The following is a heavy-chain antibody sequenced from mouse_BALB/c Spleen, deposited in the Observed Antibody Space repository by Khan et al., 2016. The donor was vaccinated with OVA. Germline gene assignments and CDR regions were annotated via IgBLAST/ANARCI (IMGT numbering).Heavy chain of an antibody. Sequence: QVQLKQSGAELVKPGASVKMSCKASGYTFTSYWMHWVKQRPGQGLEWIAEINPSNGRTYYNEKFKGQATLTVDKSSSTAYMQLRGLTFEDSAVDDCARIKRIVATYFDYGGQGTMLTVSP. J-gene: IGHJ2*01. V-gene: IGHV1S81*02. CDR3: ARIKRIVATYFDY. D-gene: IGHD1-1*01. CDR2: INPSNGRT. CDR1: GYTFTSYW.